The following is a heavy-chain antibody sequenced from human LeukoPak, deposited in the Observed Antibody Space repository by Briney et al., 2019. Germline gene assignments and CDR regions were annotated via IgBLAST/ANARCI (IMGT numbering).Heavy chain of an antibody. CDR3: ARRIAAAGRDFDY. Sequence: SETLSLTCAVYGGSFSGYYWSWIRQPPGKGLEWIGEINHSGSTNYNPSLKSRVTISVDTSKNQFSLKPSSVTAADTAVYYCARRIAAAGRDFDYWGQGTLVTVSS. D-gene: IGHD6-13*01. J-gene: IGHJ4*02. V-gene: IGHV4-34*01. CDR2: INHSGST. CDR1: GGSFSGYY.